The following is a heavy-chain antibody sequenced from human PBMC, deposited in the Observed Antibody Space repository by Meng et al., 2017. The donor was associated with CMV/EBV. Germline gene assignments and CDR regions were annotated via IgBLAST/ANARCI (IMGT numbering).Heavy chain of an antibody. J-gene: IGHJ4*02. CDR1: GGPFSVYA. V-gene: IGHV1-69*01. D-gene: IGHD3-16*02. CDR2: IIPIFGTA. Sequence: SGAGVKTPGASVKASVKDSGGPFSVYASSWVGQAPGQGLEWMGGIIPIFGTANYAQKFQGRVTITADESTSTAYMELSSLRSEDTAVYYCARQLRLGELSPFDYWGQGTLVTVSS. CDR3: ARQLRLGELSPFDY.